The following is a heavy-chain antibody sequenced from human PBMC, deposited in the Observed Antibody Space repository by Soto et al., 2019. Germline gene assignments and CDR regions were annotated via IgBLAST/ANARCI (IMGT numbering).Heavy chain of an antibody. D-gene: IGHD3-16*01. V-gene: IGHV1-18*01. CDR2: ISPYSGNT. Sequence: QVQLVQSGDEVKKPGASVKVSCKASGYIFVNYGIAWVRQAPGQGLEWMGWISPYSGNTHYAGRVQGRLTMTTDTSTSTAYMDLGSLTSDDTAVYYSAMVDNYVTPTPQDVWGQGTTVTVSS. CDR1: GYIFVNYG. CDR3: AMVDNYVTPTPQDV. J-gene: IGHJ6*02.